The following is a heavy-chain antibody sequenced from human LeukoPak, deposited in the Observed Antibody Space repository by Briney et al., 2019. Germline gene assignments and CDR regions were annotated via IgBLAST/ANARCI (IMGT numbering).Heavy chain of an antibody. D-gene: IGHD5-12*01. J-gene: IGHJ4*02. CDR3: ARGYSGYAFDY. V-gene: IGHV4-61*01. CDR1: GGSVSSGSYY. Sequence: SETLSLTCTVSGGSVSSGSYYWSWIRQPPGKGLEWIGYIYYSGSTNYNPSLKSRVTISVDTSKNQFSLKQSSVTAADTAVYYCARGYSGYAFDYWGQGTLVTVPS. CDR2: IYYSGST.